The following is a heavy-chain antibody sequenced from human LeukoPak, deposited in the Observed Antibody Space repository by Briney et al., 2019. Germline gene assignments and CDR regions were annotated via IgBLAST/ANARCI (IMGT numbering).Heavy chain of an antibody. D-gene: IGHD3-22*01. CDR2: ISYDGSNK. J-gene: IGHJ4*02. Sequence: GGSLRLSCAASGFTFSSYAMHWVRQAPGKGLEWVAVISYDGSNKYYADSVKGRFTISRDNSKNTLYLQMNSLRAEDTAVYYCARVTHALLGYDTGWAQIGYWGQGTLVTVSS. CDR1: GFTFSSYA. CDR3: ARVTHALLGYDTGWAQIGY. V-gene: IGHV3-30*04.